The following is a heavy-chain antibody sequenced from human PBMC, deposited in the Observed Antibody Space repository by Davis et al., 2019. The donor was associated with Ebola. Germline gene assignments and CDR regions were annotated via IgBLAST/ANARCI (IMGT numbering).Heavy chain of an antibody. J-gene: IGHJ4*02. CDR3: AKDISPSDRPTRGGGLFDY. CDR1: GFTFSSYA. V-gene: IGHV3-21*04. CDR2: ISSSSSYI. D-gene: IGHD1/OR15-1a*01. Sequence: GESLKISCAASGFTFSSYAMHWVRQAPGKGLEWVSSISSSSSYIYYADSMKGRFTISRDNAQNSLYLQMNSLRAEDTALYYCAKDISPSDRPTRGGGLFDYWGQGTLVTVSS.